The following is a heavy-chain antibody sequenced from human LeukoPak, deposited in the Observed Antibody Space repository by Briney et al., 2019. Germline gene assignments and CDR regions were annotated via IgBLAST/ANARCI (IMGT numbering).Heavy chain of an antibody. CDR3: ARAITMDWFDP. J-gene: IGHJ5*02. Sequence: SETLSLTCTVSGGSITNGYYWSWIRQPPGKGLEWIGYIDYSGSTNYNPSLKSRVTISVDTSKNQFSLKLSSVTAADTAVYYCARAITMDWFDPWGQGTLVTVSS. D-gene: IGHD3-10*01. CDR2: IDYSGST. CDR1: GGSITNGYY. V-gene: IGHV4-61*01.